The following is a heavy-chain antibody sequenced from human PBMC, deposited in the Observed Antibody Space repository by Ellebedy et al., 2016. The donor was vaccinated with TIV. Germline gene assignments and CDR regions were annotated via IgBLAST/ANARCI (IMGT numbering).Heavy chain of an antibody. CDR2: ISNSGGST. CDR3: AFGYSSSASYYYYAMDV. V-gene: IGHV3-23*01. CDR1: GFTFSVHP. D-gene: IGHD6-6*01. Sequence: GESLKISCAASGFTFSVHPMTWVRQAPGKGLEWVSSISNSGGSTYYADSVKGRFTISRDNSKNTLYLQMNSLRADDTAVYYCAFGYSSSASYYYYAMDVWGQGTTVTVSS. J-gene: IGHJ6*02.